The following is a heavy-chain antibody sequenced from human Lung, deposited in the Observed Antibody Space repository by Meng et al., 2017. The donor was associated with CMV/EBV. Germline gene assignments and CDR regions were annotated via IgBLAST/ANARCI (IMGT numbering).Heavy chain of an antibody. J-gene: IGHJ4*02. CDR3: ASGTPGRSYCDY. CDR2: FVNYVDT. D-gene: IGHD2-15*01. V-gene: IGHV1-18*01. Sequence: QFPLLQSGPEMKKPGASVRVSCKASGYTFGSYGICWVRQAPGQGLEWMGWFVNYVDTYPAPKFQGRVTMTTDTHTNTAFMELRSLTSDDTAVYYCASGTPGRSYCDYWGQGTLVTVSS. CDR1: GYTFGSYG.